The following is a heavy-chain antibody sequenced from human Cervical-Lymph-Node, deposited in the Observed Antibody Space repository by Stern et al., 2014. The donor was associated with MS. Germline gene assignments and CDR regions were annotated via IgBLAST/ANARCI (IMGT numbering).Heavy chain of an antibody. CDR3: ARQPDYSDFLDF. V-gene: IGHV1-3*01. J-gene: IGHJ4*02. D-gene: IGHD4-11*01. CDR2: IIVVPGTT. CDR1: GYNFIDHA. Sequence: HVQLIQSEAEVKKPGASMTISFKTSGYNFIDHAIHWLRQAPGHRIEWMGMIIVVPGTTNYSQKFQGRVSFTRDKAASAAYMDLSSLSPDYTSVYYCARQPDYSDFLDFWGQGTLVTVSS.